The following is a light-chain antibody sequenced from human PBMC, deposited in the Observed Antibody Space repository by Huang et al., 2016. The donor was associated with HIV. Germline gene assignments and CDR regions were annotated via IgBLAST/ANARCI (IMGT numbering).Light chain of an antibody. V-gene: IGKV3-15*01. CDR2: CAS. J-gene: IGKJ3*01. CDR1: QRISSN. Sequence: EIMMTQSPATLSVSPAERATLSCRASQRISSNLAWYQQKPGQAPRRLIYCASTRATGIPARFSGSGSGTEFTLTINSLQSEDFAVYYCQQYNNRPPFTFGPGTKVDFK. CDR3: QQYNNRPPFT.